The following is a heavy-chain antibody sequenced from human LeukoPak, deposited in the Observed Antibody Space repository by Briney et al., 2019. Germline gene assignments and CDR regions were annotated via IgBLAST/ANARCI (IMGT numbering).Heavy chain of an antibody. CDR3: AKGVTIFGVVGDNWFDP. V-gene: IGHV3-23*01. D-gene: IGHD3-3*01. Sequence: PGGSLRLSCAASGFTFSSYAMSWVRQAPGKGLEWVSAISGSGGSTYYADPVKDRFTISRDNSKNTLYLQMNSLRAEDTAVYYCAKGVTIFGVVGDNWFDPWGQGTLLTVSS. CDR2: ISGSGGST. J-gene: IGHJ5*02. CDR1: GFTFSSYA.